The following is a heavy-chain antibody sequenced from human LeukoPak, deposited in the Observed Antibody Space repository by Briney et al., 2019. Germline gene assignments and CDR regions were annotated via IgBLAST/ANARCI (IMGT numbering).Heavy chain of an antibody. Sequence: GASVKVSCKASGYTFTSYGISWVRQAPGQGLEWMGWISAYNGNTNYAQKLQGRVTMTTDTSTSTAYMELRSLRSDDTAVYYCARDMVRGVLSRAEYFQHWGQGTLVTVSS. CDR3: ARDMVRGVLSRAEYFQH. V-gene: IGHV1-18*01. CDR2: ISAYNGNT. CDR1: GYTFTSYG. J-gene: IGHJ1*01. D-gene: IGHD3-10*01.